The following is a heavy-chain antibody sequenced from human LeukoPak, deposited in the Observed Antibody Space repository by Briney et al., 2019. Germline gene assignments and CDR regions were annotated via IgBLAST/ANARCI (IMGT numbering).Heavy chain of an antibody. Sequence: GGSLRLSCAASGFTFSSYVMSWVRQAPGKGLEWVSAISGSGGGTYYADSVKGRFTISRDNSKNTLYMQMNGLRAEDTAVYYCAKGKYCSGGSCNFDYWGQGTLVTVSS. CDR1: GFTFSSYV. CDR2: ISGSGGGT. D-gene: IGHD2-15*01. V-gene: IGHV3-23*01. J-gene: IGHJ4*02. CDR3: AKGKYCSGGSCNFDY.